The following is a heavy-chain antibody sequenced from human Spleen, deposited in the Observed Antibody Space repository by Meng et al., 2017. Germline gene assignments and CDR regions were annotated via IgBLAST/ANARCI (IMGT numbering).Heavy chain of an antibody. D-gene: IGHD1-1*01. CDR1: GFTFSRYN. V-gene: IGHV3-21*01. Sequence: GESLKISCADSGFTFSRYNMTWVRQAPGKGLEWVSSISTSSSYIYYTDSVKGRFTISRDNAKKSLYLQMNSLRVEDTAVYYCARDSATTGGMDVWGQGTTVTVSS. CDR2: ISTSSSYI. J-gene: IGHJ6*02. CDR3: ARDSATTGGMDV.